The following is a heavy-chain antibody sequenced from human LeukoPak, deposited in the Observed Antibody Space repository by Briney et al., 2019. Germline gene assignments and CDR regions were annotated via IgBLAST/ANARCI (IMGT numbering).Heavy chain of an antibody. CDR2: INPTGGST. V-gene: IGHV1-46*01. D-gene: IGHD6-19*01. J-gene: IGHJ4*02. CDR3: ARGRMAGTYVFDY. Sequence: ASVKVSCKASGYTFPSYFMHWVRQAPGQGLEWMGIINPTGGSTTYAQKFQGRVTMTRDTSTSTVYMELSSLRSDDTAVYYCARGRMAGTYVFDYWGQGTLVTVSS. CDR1: GYTFPSYF.